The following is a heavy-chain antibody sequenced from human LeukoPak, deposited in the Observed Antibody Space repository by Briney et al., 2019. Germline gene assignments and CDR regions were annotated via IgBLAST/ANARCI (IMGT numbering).Heavy chain of an antibody. CDR1: GFTFSDYY. CDR2: ISKSGGNT. D-gene: IGHD1-26*01. CDR3: ARVRQSGSPLDY. Sequence: GGSLLLSCAASGFTFSDYYMSWIRQAPGKGLEWVSYISKSGGNTNYADSVKGRFTMSRDNAKNSLYLQMNSLRAEDTAVYYCARVRQSGSPLDYWGQGTLVTVSS. J-gene: IGHJ4*02. V-gene: IGHV3-11*05.